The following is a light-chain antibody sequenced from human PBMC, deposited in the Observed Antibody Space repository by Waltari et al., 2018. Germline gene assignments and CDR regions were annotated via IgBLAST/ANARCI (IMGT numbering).Light chain of an antibody. Sequence: EIVLTQSPGTLPLSPGERVTLSCRASQSVSSTYLARYQQTPGQAPRLLIYGAANRAAGIPDRFSGSGSGTVFTLTISRLEPEDFAVYYCQYSACSPPSTFGQGTKLEIK. CDR2: GAA. V-gene: IGKV3-20*01. CDR3: QYSACSPPST. J-gene: IGKJ2*02. CDR1: QSVSSTY.